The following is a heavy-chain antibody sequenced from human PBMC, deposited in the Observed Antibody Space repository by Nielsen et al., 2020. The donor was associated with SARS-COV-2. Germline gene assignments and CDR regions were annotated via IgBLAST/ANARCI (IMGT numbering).Heavy chain of an antibody. Sequence: GESLKISCAASGFTFSSYGMHWVCQAPGKGLEWVAVIWYDGSNKYYADSVKGRFTISRDNSKNTLYLQMNSLRAEDTAVYYCARDPRNYYYMDVWGKGTTVTVSS. CDR3: ARDPRNYYYMDV. J-gene: IGHJ6*03. V-gene: IGHV3-33*01. CDR1: GFTFSSYG. CDR2: IWYDGSNK.